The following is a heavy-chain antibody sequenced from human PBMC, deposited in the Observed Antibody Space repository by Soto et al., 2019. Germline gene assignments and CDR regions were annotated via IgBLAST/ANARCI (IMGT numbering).Heavy chain of an antibody. CDR2: IYYSGST. D-gene: IGHD6-6*01. V-gene: IGHV4-31*03. J-gene: IGHJ1*01. CDR3: SSSNYAEYFQH. CDR1: GGSISSRGYY. Sequence: QVQLQESGPGLVKPSQTLSLTCTVSGGSISSRGYYWSWLRQHPGKRLEWIGYIYYSGSTYYNPSLKSRVTISVDTSKNQFSLKLSSVTAADTAVYYCSSSNYAEYFQHWGQGTLVTVSS.